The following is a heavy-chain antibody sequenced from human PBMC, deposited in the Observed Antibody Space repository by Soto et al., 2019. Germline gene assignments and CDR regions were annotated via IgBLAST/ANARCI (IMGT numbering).Heavy chain of an antibody. Sequence: SETLSLTCTVSGGSISSGGYYWSWIRQHPGKGLEWIGYIYYSGSTYYNPSLKSRVTISVDTSKNQFSLKLSSVTAADTAAYYCARDTIFGVDKYGMDVWGQGTTVTVSS. CDR2: IYYSGST. CDR1: GGSISSGGYY. D-gene: IGHD3-3*01. J-gene: IGHJ6*02. V-gene: IGHV4-31*03. CDR3: ARDTIFGVDKYGMDV.